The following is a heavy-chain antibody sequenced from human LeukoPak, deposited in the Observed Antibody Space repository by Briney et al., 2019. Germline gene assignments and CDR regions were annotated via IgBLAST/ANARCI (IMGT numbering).Heavy chain of an antibody. Sequence: GGSLRLSCVGSGFTFSSYSMNWVRQAPGKGLEWVLSISTSSIYIYYADSVKGRFTVSRDNARNSLYLQMNSLRAEDTALYYCARDYYWYFDLWGRGTLVTVSS. V-gene: IGHV3-21*01. CDR2: ISTSSIYI. J-gene: IGHJ2*01. CDR1: GFTFSSYS. CDR3: ARDYYWYFDL.